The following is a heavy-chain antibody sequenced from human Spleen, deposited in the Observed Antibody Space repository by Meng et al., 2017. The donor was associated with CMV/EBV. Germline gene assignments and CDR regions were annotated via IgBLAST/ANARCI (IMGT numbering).Heavy chain of an antibody. D-gene: IGHD3-10*01. CDR3: ALTMDNWFDP. CDR1: GGSFSGYY. CDR2: INHSGST. Sequence: SETLSLTCAVYGGSFSGYYWSWIRQPPGKGLEWIGEINHSGSTNYNQSLKSRVTISGDTSKNQFYLSLHSLTAADTAVYYCALTMDNWFDPWGQGTPVTVSS. J-gene: IGHJ5*02. V-gene: IGHV4-34*01.